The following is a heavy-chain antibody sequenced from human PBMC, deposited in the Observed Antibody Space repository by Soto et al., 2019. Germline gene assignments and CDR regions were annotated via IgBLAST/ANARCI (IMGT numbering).Heavy chain of an antibody. CDR3: ARGRPTPTYLVGATVLGYYFDY. CDR1: GGSISSGGYS. Sequence: SETLSLTCAVSGGSISSGGYSWSWIRQPPGKGLEWIGYINHSGSTNYNPSLKSRVTISVDTSKNQFSLKLSSVTAADTAVYYCARGRPTPTYLVGATVLGYYFDYWGQGTLVTVSS. CDR2: INHSGST. V-gene: IGHV4-30-2*01. D-gene: IGHD1-26*01. J-gene: IGHJ4*02.